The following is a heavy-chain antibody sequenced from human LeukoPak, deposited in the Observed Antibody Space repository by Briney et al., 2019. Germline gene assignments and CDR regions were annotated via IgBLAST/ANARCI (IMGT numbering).Heavy chain of an antibody. CDR2: IYHSGST. J-gene: IGHJ3*02. V-gene: IGHV4-38-2*02. CDR1: GYSISSGYY. CDR3: ARGDIVVVPAAQNAFDI. Sequence: SETLSLTCTVSGYSISSGYYWGWIRQPPGKGLEWIGSIYHSGSTYYNPSLKSRVTISVDTSKNQFSLKLSSVTAADTAVYYCARGDIVVVPAAQNAFDIWGQGTMVTVSS. D-gene: IGHD2-2*01.